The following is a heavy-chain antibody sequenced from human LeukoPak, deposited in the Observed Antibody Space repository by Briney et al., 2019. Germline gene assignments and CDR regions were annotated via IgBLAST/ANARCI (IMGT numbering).Heavy chain of an antibody. CDR2: INPNSGGT. CDR1: GYTFTGYY. Sequence: ASVKVSCKASGYTFTGYYMHWVRQAPGQGLEWMGWINPNSGGTNYAQKFQGRVTMTRDTSISTAYMELSRLRSDDTAVYYCAQLGNYDFWSGHPYYCGMDVWGQGTTVTVSS. D-gene: IGHD3-3*01. CDR3: AQLGNYDFWSGHPYYCGMDV. J-gene: IGHJ6*02. V-gene: IGHV1-2*02.